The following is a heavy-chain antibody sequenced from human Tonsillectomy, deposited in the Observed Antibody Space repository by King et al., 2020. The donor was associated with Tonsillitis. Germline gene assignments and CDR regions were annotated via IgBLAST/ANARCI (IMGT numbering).Heavy chain of an antibody. CDR1: GFTFSSYA. CDR3: AKARGYSYGYGNWYFDL. Sequence: VQLVESGGGLVQPGGSLRLSCAASGFTFSSYAMSWVRQAPGKGLEWVSAISGSGGSTYYADSVKGRFTISRDNSKKTLYLQMNSLRAEDTAVYYCAKARGYSYGYGNWYFDLWGRGTLVTVSS. CDR2: ISGSGGST. D-gene: IGHD5-18*01. V-gene: IGHV3-23*04. J-gene: IGHJ2*01.